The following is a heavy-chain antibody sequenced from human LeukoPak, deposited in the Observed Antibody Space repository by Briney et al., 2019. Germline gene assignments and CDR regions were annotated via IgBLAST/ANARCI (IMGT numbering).Heavy chain of an antibody. V-gene: IGHV3-21*01. CDR2: ISSSSSYI. Sequence: GGSLRLSCAASGFTFSSYSMNWVRQAPGKGLEWVSSISSSSSYIYYADSVKGRFTISRDNAKNSLYLQMNSLRAEDTAVYYCASGSDIVVVPAPSYWGQGTLVTASS. J-gene: IGHJ4*02. D-gene: IGHD2-2*01. CDR1: GFTFSSYS. CDR3: ASGSDIVVVPAPSY.